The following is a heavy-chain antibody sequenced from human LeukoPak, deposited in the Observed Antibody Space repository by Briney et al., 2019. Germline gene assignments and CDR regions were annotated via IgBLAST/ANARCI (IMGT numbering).Heavy chain of an antibody. CDR3: ARDVARYDYVWGSSNY. CDR2: IKQDGSEK. D-gene: IGHD3-16*01. Sequence: GGSLRLSCVASGFTFSDYWMSWVRQAPGKGLEWVANIKQDGSEKYYVDSVKGRFTISRDNAKNSLYLQMNSLRAEDTALYYCARDVARYDYVWGSSNYWGQGTLVTVSS. CDR1: GFTFSDYW. V-gene: IGHV3-7*03. J-gene: IGHJ4*02.